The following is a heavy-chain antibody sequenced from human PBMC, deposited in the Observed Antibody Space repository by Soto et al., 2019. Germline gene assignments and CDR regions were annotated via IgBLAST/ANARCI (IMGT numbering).Heavy chain of an antibody. Sequence: EVQLLESGGGLVQPGGSLRLSCAASGFTFSSYAMSWVRQAPAKGLEWVSTISGSDSTSYYADSVKGRFTISRDSSKNTLDLQINSLRAGDTAVYYCARSIAVPIYYYGMDVWGQGPTVTVSS. CDR3: ARSIAVPIYYYGMDV. D-gene: IGHD6-19*01. V-gene: IGHV3-23*01. CDR1: GFTFSSYA. CDR2: ISGSDSTS. J-gene: IGHJ6*02.